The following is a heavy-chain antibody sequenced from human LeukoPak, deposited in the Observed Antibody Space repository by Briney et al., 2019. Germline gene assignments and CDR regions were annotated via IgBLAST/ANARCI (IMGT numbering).Heavy chain of an antibody. Sequence: GGSLRLSCAASGFTSSDHYIDWVRQAPGKGLEWVGRIRDKPNKYSTEYAASVQGRFTISSDDSKNSVYLQMNSLKSEDTAVYYCARVVLCSASSCHENFESDYWGQGTLVTVSS. D-gene: IGHD2-2*01. CDR1: GFTSSDHY. CDR2: IRDKPNKYST. J-gene: IGHJ4*02. V-gene: IGHV3-72*01. CDR3: ARVVLCSASSCHENFESDY.